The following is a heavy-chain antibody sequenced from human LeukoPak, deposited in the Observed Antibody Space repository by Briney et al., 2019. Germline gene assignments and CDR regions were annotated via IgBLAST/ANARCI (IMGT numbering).Heavy chain of an antibody. CDR2: INHSGST. CDR1: GGSFSGYY. J-gene: IGHJ6*03. CDR3: RGGSPYYYYYYMDV. Sequence: SETLSLTCAVYGGSFSGYYWSWIRQPPGKGLEWIGEINHSGSTNYNPSLKSRVTISVDTSKNQFSLKLSSVTAADTAVYYSRGGSPYYYYYYMDVWGKGTTVTVSS. D-gene: IGHD3-3*01. V-gene: IGHV4-34*01.